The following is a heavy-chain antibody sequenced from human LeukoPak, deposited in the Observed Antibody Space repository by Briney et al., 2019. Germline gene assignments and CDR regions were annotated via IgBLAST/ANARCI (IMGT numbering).Heavy chain of an antibody. CDR1: GGSFSDYY. CDR3: ARGEIQLLIPYYYGMDV. D-gene: IGHD2-2*01. V-gene: IGHV4-34*01. CDR2: INHSGST. Sequence: SETLSLTCAVYGGSFSDYYWSWIRQPPGKGLEWIGEINHSGSTNYNPSLKSRVTISVDTSKNQFSLKLSSVTAADTAVYYCARGEIQLLIPYYYGMDVWGQGTTVTVSS. J-gene: IGHJ6*02.